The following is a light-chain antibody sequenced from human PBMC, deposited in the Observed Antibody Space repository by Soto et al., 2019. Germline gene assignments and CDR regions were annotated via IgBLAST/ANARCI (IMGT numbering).Light chain of an antibody. J-gene: IGKJ1*01. Sequence: EIVMTQSPATLSVSPGERATLSCRASQSVSSKLAWYQQKPGQAPSLLIYAASTRATGIPARFSGSGSGTEFSLTISSLQSEDFAVYYCQHYYDWPRTFGQGTKVDIK. CDR3: QHYYDWPRT. CDR1: QSVSSK. CDR2: AAS. V-gene: IGKV3-15*01.